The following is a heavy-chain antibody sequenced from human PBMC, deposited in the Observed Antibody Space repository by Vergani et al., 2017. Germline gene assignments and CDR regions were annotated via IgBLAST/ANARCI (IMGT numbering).Heavy chain of an antibody. CDR1: GGSISSSSYY. V-gene: IGHV4-39*07. Sequence: QVQLQESGPGPVKPSETLSLTCTVPGGSISSSSYYWGWIRQPPGKGLEWVGSIYYSGSTNYNPPLKSRVTISVDTSKNQFSLKLSSVTAADTAVYYCARVQGGGYNAFDIWGQGTMVTVSS. CDR3: ARVQGGGYNAFDI. CDR2: IYYSGST. D-gene: IGHD3-22*01. J-gene: IGHJ3*02.